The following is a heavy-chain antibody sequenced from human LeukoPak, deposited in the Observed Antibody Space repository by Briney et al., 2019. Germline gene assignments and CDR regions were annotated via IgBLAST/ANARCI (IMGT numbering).Heavy chain of an antibody. CDR2: IKQDGSEK. J-gene: IGHJ4*02. CDR3: ARGHCGGDCYPRDY. Sequence: GGSLRLSCAASGFTFSSYWMSWVRQAPGKGLEWVANIKQDGSEKYYVDSVKGRFTISRDNAKNSLYLQMNSLRAEDTAVYYCARGHCGGDCYPRDYWGQGTLVTVSS. CDR1: GFTFSSYW. D-gene: IGHD2-21*01. V-gene: IGHV3-7*01.